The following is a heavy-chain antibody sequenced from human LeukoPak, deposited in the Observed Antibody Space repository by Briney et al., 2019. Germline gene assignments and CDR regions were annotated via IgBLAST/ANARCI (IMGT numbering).Heavy chain of an antibody. CDR3: ARQGGRRYYFDY. Sequence: SETLSLTCTVSGGSISSYCWSWIRQPPGKGLEWIGYIYYSGSTNYNPSLKSRVTISVDTSKNQFSLKLSSVTAADTAVYYCARQGGRRYYFDYWGQGTLVTVSS. J-gene: IGHJ4*02. V-gene: IGHV4-59*08. CDR2: IYYSGST. D-gene: IGHD2-15*01. CDR1: GGSISSYC.